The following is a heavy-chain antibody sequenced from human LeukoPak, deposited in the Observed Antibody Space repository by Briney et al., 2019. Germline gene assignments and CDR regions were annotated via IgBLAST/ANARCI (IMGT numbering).Heavy chain of an antibody. CDR1: GFTFNYFA. V-gene: IGHV3-30-3*01. J-gene: IGHJ4*02. Sequence: GGSLRLSCAGSGFTFNYFAIHWVRQAPGKGLEWVAVTSFDGTNKYYADSVRGRFTISRDNSNKTVYLQMNSLRAEDTAVYYCAKGPYLEYYYDSGGYYYFDYWGQGTLVTVSS. CDR3: AKGPYLEYYYDSGGYYYFDY. CDR2: TSFDGTNK. D-gene: IGHD3-22*01.